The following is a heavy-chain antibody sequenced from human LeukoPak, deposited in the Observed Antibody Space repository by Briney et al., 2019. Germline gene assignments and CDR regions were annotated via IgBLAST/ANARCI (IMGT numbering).Heavy chain of an antibody. CDR2: INGDGSTT. J-gene: IGHJ1*01. CDR1: GLTFGSYW. Sequence: PGGSLRLSCAASGLTFGSYWMHWVRQTPGKGPVWVSHINGDGSTTRYADSVKGRFTISRDNAKNTLFLQMNSLRVEGSAIYYCATPHDYDSSGYRNWGQGTLVTVSS. V-gene: IGHV3-74*01. CDR3: ATPHDYDSSGYRN. D-gene: IGHD3-22*01.